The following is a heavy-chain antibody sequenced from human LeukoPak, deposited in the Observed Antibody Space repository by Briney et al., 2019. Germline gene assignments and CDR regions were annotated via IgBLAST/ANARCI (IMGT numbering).Heavy chain of an antibody. Sequence: GGSLRLSCAASGVTFSSYWMHWVRQAPGKGLVWVSRINSDGSSTSYADSVKGRFTISRDNAKNTLYLQMNSLRAEDTAVYYCARDFEYCSSASCELDYWGQGTLVTVSS. CDR1: GVTFSSYW. J-gene: IGHJ4*02. D-gene: IGHD2-2*01. V-gene: IGHV3-74*01. CDR3: ARDFEYCSSASCELDY. CDR2: INSDGSST.